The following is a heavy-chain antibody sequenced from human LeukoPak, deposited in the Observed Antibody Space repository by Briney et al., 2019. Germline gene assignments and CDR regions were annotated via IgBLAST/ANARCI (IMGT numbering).Heavy chain of an antibody. CDR3: ARVFRSSRYVFGRIDP. D-gene: IGHD6-13*01. CDR2: IYHSGST. CDR1: GYSVSSDYY. J-gene: IGHJ5*02. Sequence: SETLSLTCTVSGYSVSSDYYWGWIRQPPGKGLEWIGIIYHSGSTYYSPSLKSRVTMSVDTSKNQFSLKLNSVTATDTAVYYCARVFRSSRYVFGRIDPWGQGTLVTVSS. V-gene: IGHV4-38-2*02.